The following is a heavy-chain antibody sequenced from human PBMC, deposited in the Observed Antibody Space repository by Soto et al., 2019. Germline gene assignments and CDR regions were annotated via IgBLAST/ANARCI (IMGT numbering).Heavy chain of an antibody. CDR2: IDPSDSYT. CDR3: ARQGSSGWYHLDY. Sequence: GESLKIACKGSGYSFTSYWISWVRQMPGKGLEWMGRIDPSDSYTNYSPSFQGHVTISADKSISTAYLQWSSLKASDTAMYYCARQGSSGWYHLDYWGQGTLVTVSS. D-gene: IGHD6-19*01. V-gene: IGHV5-10-1*01. J-gene: IGHJ4*02. CDR1: GYSFTSYW.